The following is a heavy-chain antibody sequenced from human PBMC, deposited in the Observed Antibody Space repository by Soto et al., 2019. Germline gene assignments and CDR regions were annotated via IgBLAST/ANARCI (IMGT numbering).Heavy chain of an antibody. V-gene: IGHV4-4*07. CDR3: ARELRGYSVYAEYNWFDP. CDR1: GGSISSYY. J-gene: IGHJ5*02. CDR2: IYTSGST. Sequence: SETLSLTCTVSGGSISSYYWSWIRQPAGKGLEWIGRIYTSGSTNYNPSLKSRVTMSVDTTKNQFSLKLSSVTAADTAVYYCARELRGYSVYAEYNWFDPGGQGTLCTVSS. D-gene: IGHD5-12*01.